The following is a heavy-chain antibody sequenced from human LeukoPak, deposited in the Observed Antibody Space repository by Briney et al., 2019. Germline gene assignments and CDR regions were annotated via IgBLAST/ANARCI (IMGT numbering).Heavy chain of an antibody. Sequence: GGSLRLSCAASGFTFSDYWMHWVRQVPGKGLVWVSRISRDGMTINYADSVKGRFTISRDNAKNTVYLVMNSLRAEDTAVYYCTSYFHWGQGTLVTVSS. V-gene: IGHV3-74*01. J-gene: IGHJ4*02. CDR3: TSYFH. CDR2: ISRDGMTI. D-gene: IGHD2/OR15-2a*01. CDR1: GFTFSDYW.